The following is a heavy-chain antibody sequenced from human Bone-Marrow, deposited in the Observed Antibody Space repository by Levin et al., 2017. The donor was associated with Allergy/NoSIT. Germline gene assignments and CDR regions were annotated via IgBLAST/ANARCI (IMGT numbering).Heavy chain of an antibody. CDR3: AKYSSADVLTGYFED. CDR1: GFTFDDYT. Sequence: PGGSLRLSCAASGFTFDDYTMHWVRQPPGKSLEWVSLVSWDGGVTYYADAVKGRFTISRDNNKNSLYLQMKSLGPEDTALYYCAKYSSADVLTGYFEDWGQGTLVTVSS. D-gene: IGHD3-9*01. CDR2: VSWDGGVT. J-gene: IGHJ4*02. V-gene: IGHV3-43*01.